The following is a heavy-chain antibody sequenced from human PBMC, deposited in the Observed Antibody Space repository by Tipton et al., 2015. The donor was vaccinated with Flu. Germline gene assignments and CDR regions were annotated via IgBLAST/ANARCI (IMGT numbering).Heavy chain of an antibody. V-gene: IGHV4-34*01. Sequence: LRLSCAVYGGSFSGYYWSWIRQPPGKGLEWIGEINHSGSTNYNPSLKSRVTISVDTSKNQFSLKLSSVTAADTAVYYCARGRYDILTGVYFDYWGQGTLVTVSS. CDR3: ARGRYDILTGVYFDY. D-gene: IGHD3-9*01. CDR1: GGSFSGYY. CDR2: INHSGST. J-gene: IGHJ4*02.